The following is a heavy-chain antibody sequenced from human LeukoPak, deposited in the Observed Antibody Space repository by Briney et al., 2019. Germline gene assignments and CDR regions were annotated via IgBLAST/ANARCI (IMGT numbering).Heavy chain of an antibody. Sequence: GQSLKISCKGSGYSFTSYWIGWVRQMLGKGLEWMGIIYPGDSDTRYSPSFQGQVTISADKSISTAYLQWSSLKASDTAMYYCARQDLWFGELYVYWGQGTLVTVSS. V-gene: IGHV5-51*01. D-gene: IGHD3-10*01. J-gene: IGHJ4*02. CDR3: ARQDLWFGELYVY. CDR2: IYPGDSDT. CDR1: GYSFTSYW.